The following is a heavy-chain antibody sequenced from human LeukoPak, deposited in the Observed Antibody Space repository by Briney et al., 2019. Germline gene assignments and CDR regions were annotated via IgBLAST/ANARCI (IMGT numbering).Heavy chain of an antibody. Sequence: GGSLRLSCAASGFTFSSYSMNWVRQAPGKGLEWVSFISSSSSSYIYYADSVKGRFTISRDNAKNSLYLQMNSLRAEDTAVYYCARAYDFWSGYPFGPFDYWGQGTLVTVSS. CDR3: ARAYDFWSGYPFGPFDY. CDR2: ISSSSSSYI. CDR1: GFTFSSYS. J-gene: IGHJ4*02. V-gene: IGHV3-21*01. D-gene: IGHD3-3*01.